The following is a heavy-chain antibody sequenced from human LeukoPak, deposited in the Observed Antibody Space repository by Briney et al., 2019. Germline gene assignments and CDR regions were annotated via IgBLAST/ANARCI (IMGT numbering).Heavy chain of an antibody. CDR1: GGSFGGYY. J-gene: IGHJ6*02. D-gene: IGHD5-12*01. V-gene: IGHV4-34*01. Sequence: PSETLSLTCAVYGGSFGGYYWSWIRQPPGKGLEWIGEINHSGSTNYNPSLKSRVTISVDTSKNQFSLKLSSVTAADTAVYYCARWLYYYGMDVWGQGTTVTVSS. CDR3: ARWLYYYGMDV. CDR2: INHSGST.